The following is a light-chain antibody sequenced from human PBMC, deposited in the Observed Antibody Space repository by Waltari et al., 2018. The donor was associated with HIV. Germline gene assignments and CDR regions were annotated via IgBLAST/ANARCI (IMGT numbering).Light chain of an antibody. CDR3: QSYDMSQSGSLV. V-gene: IGLV1-40*01. CDR1: RATIGAGFD. J-gene: IGLJ2*01. Sequence: QSVLTQPPSVSGAPGQRVTIAGTGTRATIGAGFDVHWSQQIPGNAPKLLIYDNNIRPSGVPDRFSGSKSGTSASLAITGLQSEDEADYYCQSYDMSQSGSLVFGGGTKLTVL. CDR2: DNN.